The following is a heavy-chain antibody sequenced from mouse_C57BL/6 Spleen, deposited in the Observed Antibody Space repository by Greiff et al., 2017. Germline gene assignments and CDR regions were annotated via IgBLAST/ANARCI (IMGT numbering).Heavy chain of an antibody. J-gene: IGHJ2*01. V-gene: IGHV1-69*01. CDR1: GYTFTSYW. Sequence: VQLQQPGAELVMPGASVKLSCKASGYTFTSYWMHWVKQRPGQGLEWIGEIDPSDSYTNYNQKFKGKSTLTVDKSSSTAYMQLSSLTSEDSAVYYWARGGTTVVATGYWGQGTTLTVSS. CDR3: ARGGTTVVATGY. D-gene: IGHD1-1*01. CDR2: IDPSDSYT.